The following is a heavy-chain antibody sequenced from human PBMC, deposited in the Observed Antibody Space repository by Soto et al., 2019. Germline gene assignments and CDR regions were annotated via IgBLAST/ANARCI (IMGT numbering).Heavy chain of an antibody. Sequence: QVQLQESAPGLVKPSETLSLTCTVSGGSVSSGSYYWTWIRQPPGKGLEWIGYIYYSGSTNYNPSLKGRATISVGTSKNQFSLKLSSVTAADMAVYYCARDLSLDIWGEGTMVTVSS. CDR1: GGSVSSGSYY. J-gene: IGHJ3*02. V-gene: IGHV4-61*01. CDR2: IYYSGST. CDR3: ARDLSLDI. D-gene: IGHD3-16*02.